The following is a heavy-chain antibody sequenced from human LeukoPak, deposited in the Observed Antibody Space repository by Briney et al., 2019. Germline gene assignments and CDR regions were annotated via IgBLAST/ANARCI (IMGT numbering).Heavy chain of an antibody. V-gene: IGHV1-8*03. J-gene: IGHJ3*02. D-gene: IGHD3-10*01. CDR1: GYTFTSYD. Sequence: GASVKVSCKASGYTFTSYDINWVRQATGQGLEWMGWMNPNSGNTGYAQKFQGRVTITRNTSISTAYMELSSLRSEDTAVYYCARGLLLWFGEFHAFDIWGQGTVVTVSS. CDR2: MNPNSGNT. CDR3: ARGLLLWFGEFHAFDI.